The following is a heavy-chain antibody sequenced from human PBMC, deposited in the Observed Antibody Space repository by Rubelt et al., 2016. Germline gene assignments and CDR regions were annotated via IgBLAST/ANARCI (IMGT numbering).Heavy chain of an antibody. CDR2: INWNRYTI. Sequence: EVQLVESGGGLVKPGGSLRLYCAASGFKFGDYDMHWVRPPPGKGLEWVSGINWNRYTIGYAASVKVRVTISRDSAQNTLELQMNRLRAEYTAVYYCARDFGEEGHDWYFDLWGRGTLVTVSS. CDR3: ARDFGEEGHDWYFDL. J-gene: IGHJ2*01. CDR1: GFKFGDYD. V-gene: IGHV3-9*01. D-gene: IGHD3-16*01.